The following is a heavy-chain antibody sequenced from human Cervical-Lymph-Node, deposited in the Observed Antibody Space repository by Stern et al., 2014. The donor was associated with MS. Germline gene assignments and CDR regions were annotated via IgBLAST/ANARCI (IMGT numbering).Heavy chain of an antibody. CDR3: AHRDDWQLDFAY. Sequence: QVTLRESGPTLVIPTQTLTLTCTFSGFSLTTNGVAVGWIRPPPGNALEWLALIYWDDDTRYSPSLKSRLTITKDTSKNQVLLTMTNVEPVDTATYYCAHRDDWQLDFAYWGQGILVTVSS. CDR2: IYWDDDT. D-gene: IGHD6-6*01. CDR1: GFSLTTNGVA. J-gene: IGHJ4*02. V-gene: IGHV2-5*02.